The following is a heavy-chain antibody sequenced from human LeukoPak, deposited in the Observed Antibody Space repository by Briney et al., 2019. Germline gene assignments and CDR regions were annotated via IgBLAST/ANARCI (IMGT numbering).Heavy chain of an antibody. V-gene: IGHV3-23*01. CDR1: GFTFSSYA. CDR3: AKGNGSGSYWWARYYYGMDA. D-gene: IGHD3-10*01. Sequence: GGSLRLSCAASGFTFSSYAMSWVRQAPGKGLEWVSAISGSGGSTYYADSVKGRFTISRDNSKNTLYLQMNSLRAEDTAVYYCAKGNGSGSYWWARYYYGMDAWGKGTTVTVSS. CDR2: ISGSGGST. J-gene: IGHJ6*04.